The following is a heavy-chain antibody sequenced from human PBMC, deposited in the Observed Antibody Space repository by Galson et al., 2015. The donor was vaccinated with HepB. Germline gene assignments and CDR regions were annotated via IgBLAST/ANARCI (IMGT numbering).Heavy chain of an antibody. CDR2: NWYDGRNI. D-gene: IGHD1-26*01. J-gene: IGHJ4*02. CDR1: GFSFSSYG. Sequence: SLRLSCAASGFSFSSYGMHWVRQWPGTRVEWMGVNWYDGRNIYYADSVKGLFTISRDNSKNTLFLQMNSLRVEDTGIYYCARDRGFHSDSPAYWGQGTMVIVS. CDR3: ARDRGFHSDSPAY. V-gene: IGHV3-33*01.